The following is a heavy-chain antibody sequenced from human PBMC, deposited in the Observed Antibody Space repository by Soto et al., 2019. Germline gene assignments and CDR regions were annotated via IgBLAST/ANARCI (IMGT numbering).Heavy chain of an antibody. CDR1: GGSSSSSNW. CDR3: ARVIATAVHWFDP. V-gene: IGHV4-4*02. CDR2: IYHSGST. D-gene: IGHD6-13*01. Sequence: SETLSLTCAVSGGSSSSSNWWSWVRQPPGKGLEWIGDIYHSGSTDYNPSLKSRVTISVDKSKNQFSLKLSSVTAADTAVYYCARVIATAVHWFDPWGQGTLVTVSP. J-gene: IGHJ5*02.